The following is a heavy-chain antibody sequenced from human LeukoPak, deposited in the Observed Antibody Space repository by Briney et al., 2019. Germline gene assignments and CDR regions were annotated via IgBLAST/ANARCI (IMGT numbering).Heavy chain of an antibody. CDR1: GYTFTNFD. CDR2: MNPVSGNA. V-gene: IGHV1-8*01. CDR3: ARGSGVGVYYFDY. J-gene: IGHJ4*02. D-gene: IGHD1-26*01. Sequence: ASVKVSCKASGYTFTNFDINWVRQAPGQGLEWMGWMNPVSGNAGSAQKFQGGVTLTRDTSISTAYMELSSLRSEDTAVYYCARGSGVGVYYFDYWGQGTLVTVSS.